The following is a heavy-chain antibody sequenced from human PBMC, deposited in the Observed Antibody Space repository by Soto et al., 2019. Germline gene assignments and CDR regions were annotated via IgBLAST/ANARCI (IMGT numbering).Heavy chain of an antibody. CDR2: IYHSGRN. J-gene: IGHJ4*02. CDR3: ARRAFYDSSGYYDY. V-gene: IGHV4-4*02. Sequence: QVQLQESGPGLVKPSETLSLTCAVSGGSISTSNWWGWVRQPPGKGLEWIGEIYHSGRNNYNPSPKSRVTISVDKSKNPFSRKLSSLTAADTAVYYCARRAFYDSSGYYDYWGQGTLVTVSS. CDR1: GGSISTSNW. D-gene: IGHD3-22*01.